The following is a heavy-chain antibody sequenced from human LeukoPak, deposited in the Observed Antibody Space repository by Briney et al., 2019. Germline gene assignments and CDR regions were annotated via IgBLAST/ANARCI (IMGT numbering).Heavy chain of an antibody. CDR3: AREGYDSTGYYPGH. V-gene: IGHV3-11*01. Sequence: GGSLRLSCAASGFTFGDYYMNWIRQAPGKGLEWISYISGSGGTISYADSVKGRFTISRDNGRNSLYLQMNSLRAEDTAVYYCAREGYDSTGYYPGHWGQGTLVTVSS. D-gene: IGHD3-22*01. J-gene: IGHJ4*02. CDR1: GFTFGDYY. CDR2: ISGSGGTI.